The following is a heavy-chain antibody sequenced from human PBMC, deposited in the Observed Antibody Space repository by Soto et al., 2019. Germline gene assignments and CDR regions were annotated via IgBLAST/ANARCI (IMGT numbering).Heavy chain of an antibody. CDR1: GFTFSNYA. CDR2: ISGSGGST. Sequence: EVQLLESGGDLEQPGGSLRLSCAASGFTFSNYAMNWVRQAPGKGLEWVSGISGSGGSTYYADSVKGRFTISRDNSKNTLYLQMNSLRADDTAVYYCAKSRSLGMTTVEYWGQGALVTVSS. CDR3: AKSRSLGMTTVEY. J-gene: IGHJ4*02. D-gene: IGHD4-17*01. V-gene: IGHV3-23*01.